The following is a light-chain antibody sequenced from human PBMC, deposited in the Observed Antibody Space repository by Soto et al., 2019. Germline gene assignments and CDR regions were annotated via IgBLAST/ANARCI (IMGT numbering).Light chain of an antibody. CDR3: CSYAGSSPHVV. CDR2: EGS. V-gene: IGLV2-23*01. CDR1: SSDVGSYNL. Sequence: QSALTQPASVSGSPGQSITISCTGTSSDVGSYNLVSWYQQHPGKAPKLMIYEGSKRPSGVSNRFSGSKSGNTASLTISGLQAEEEADYYCCSYAGSSPHVVFGGGTKLTVL. J-gene: IGLJ2*01.